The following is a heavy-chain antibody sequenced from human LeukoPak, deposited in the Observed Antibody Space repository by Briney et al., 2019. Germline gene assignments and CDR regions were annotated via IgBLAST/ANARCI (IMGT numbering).Heavy chain of an antibody. D-gene: IGHD6-19*01. J-gene: IGHJ6*03. CDR1: VGSISGYY. CDR3: AREDRGSGWPYYMDV. CDR2: IHYSGTT. Sequence: PSETLSLTCTVSVGSISGYYWSWIRRPPGKGGEWHGYIHYSGTTNYNPSLKSRVTISVDTSKNQFSLKLSSVTAADTAVYYCAREDRGSGWPYYMDVWGKGTTVTVSS. V-gene: IGHV4-59*01.